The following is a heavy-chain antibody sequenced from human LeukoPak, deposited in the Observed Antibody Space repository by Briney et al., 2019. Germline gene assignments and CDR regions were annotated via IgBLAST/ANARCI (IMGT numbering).Heavy chain of an antibody. Sequence: PSETLSLICTVSGDSINNHYWSWIRQPAGKGLEWLGRVYPSGTTTYNPSLNRRVTMSTDKSRNQLSLRLTSVTAADTAVYYCAKTVPGPRWCFDVWGRGTLVTVSS. J-gene: IGHJ2*01. V-gene: IGHV4-4*07. CDR1: GDSINNHY. D-gene: IGHD6-19*01. CDR2: VYPSGTT. CDR3: AKTVPGPRWCFDV.